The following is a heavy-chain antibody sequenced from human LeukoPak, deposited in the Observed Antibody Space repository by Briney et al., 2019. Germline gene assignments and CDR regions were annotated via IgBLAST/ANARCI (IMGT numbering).Heavy chain of an antibody. Sequence: PGGSLRLSCAASGFTFSNVWMSWVRQAPGKGLEWVGRIKSKTDGGTTDYAAPVKGRFTISRDDSKNTLYLQMNSLKTEDTAVYYCTTDYDSLYYYYYGMDVWGQGTTVTVSS. J-gene: IGHJ6*02. CDR3: TTDYDSLYYYYYGMDV. CDR1: GFTFSNVW. CDR2: IKSKTDGGTT. D-gene: IGHD3-3*01. V-gene: IGHV3-15*01.